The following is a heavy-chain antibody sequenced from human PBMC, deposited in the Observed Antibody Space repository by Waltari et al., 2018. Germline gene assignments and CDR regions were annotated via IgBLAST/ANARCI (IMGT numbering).Heavy chain of an antibody. Sequence: QLQLQESGPGLVKPSETLSLTCTVSGGSISTSSYYWGWIRQPPGKGLEWIGSIYYSVSPYFNPALNSRVTISVDTSMLQFSLNLRSFTAADSAVYYCARQDYPATVDWFDPWCHGTLVTVSS. D-gene: IGHD3-16*01. V-gene: IGHV4-39*01. J-gene: IGHJ5*02. CDR1: GGSISTSSYY. CDR2: IYYSVSP. CDR3: ARQDYPATVDWFDP.